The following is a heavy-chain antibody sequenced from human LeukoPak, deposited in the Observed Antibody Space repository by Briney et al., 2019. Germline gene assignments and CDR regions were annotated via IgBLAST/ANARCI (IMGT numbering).Heavy chain of an antibody. CDR1: SGSISGYY. V-gene: IGHV4-59*08. D-gene: IGHD2-2*01. CDR3: ARLSKDTVVLPAAMAHYFDY. J-gene: IGHJ4*02. Sequence: SETLSLTCTVSSGSISGYYWSWIRQPPGKGLQFIGYIHYTGSTNYNPSLESRVTLSVDTSKNQFSLKLRSVTAADTAVYYCARLSKDTVVLPAAMAHYFDYWGQGTLVTVSS. CDR2: IHYTGST.